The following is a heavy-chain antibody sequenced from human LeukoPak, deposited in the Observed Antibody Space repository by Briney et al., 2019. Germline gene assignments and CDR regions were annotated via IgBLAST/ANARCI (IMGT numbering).Heavy chain of an antibody. CDR3: VRQQTPHGNFDY. J-gene: IGHJ4*02. V-gene: IGHV3-30*03. Sequence: GGSLRLSCAASGFPFSTYDMHWVRQAPDKGLQWVAVISSDGYRTDYPGSVKGRFTISRENAKNSLSLQMNSLRAEDTAVYYCVRQQTPHGNFDYWGQGTLVTVSS. CDR1: GFPFSTYD. CDR2: ISSDGYRT. D-gene: IGHD1-26*01.